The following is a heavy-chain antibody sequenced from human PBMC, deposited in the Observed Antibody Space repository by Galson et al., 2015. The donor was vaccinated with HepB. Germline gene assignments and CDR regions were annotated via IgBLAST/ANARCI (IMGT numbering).Heavy chain of an antibody. J-gene: IGHJ3*02. D-gene: IGHD4-17*01. Sequence: SLRLSCAASGFTFSSYGMHWVRQAPGKGLEWVAVIWYDGSNKYYADSVKGRFTISRDNSKNTLYLQMNSLRAEDTAVYYCARDNARKLRRTGGAFDIWGQGTMVTVSS. CDR2: IWYDGSNK. CDR3: ARDNARKLRRTGGAFDI. CDR1: GFTFSSYG. V-gene: IGHV3-33*01.